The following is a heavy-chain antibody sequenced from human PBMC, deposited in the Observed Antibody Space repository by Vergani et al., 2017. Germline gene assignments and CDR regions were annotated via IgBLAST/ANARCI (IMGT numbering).Heavy chain of an antibody. D-gene: IGHD3-3*01. Sequence: QVQLQESGPGLVKPSQTLSLTCTVSGGSISSGSYYWSWIRQPAGKGLEWIGRIYTSGSTNYNPSLKSRVTISVDTSKNQFSLKLSSVTAADTAVYYCARGSGYFDYWGQGTLVTVSS. CDR2: IYTSGST. CDR1: GGSISSGSYY. V-gene: IGHV4-61*02. J-gene: IGHJ4*02. CDR3: ARGSGYFDY.